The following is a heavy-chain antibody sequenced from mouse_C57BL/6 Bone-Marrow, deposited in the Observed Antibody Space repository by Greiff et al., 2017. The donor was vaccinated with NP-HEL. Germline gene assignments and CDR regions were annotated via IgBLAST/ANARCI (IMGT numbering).Heavy chain of an antibody. CDR1: GYSFTGYY. CDR2: INPSTGGT. Sequence: EVQLQQSGPELVKPGASVKISCKASGYSFTGYYMNWVKQSPEKSLEWIGEINPSTGGTTYNQKFKAKATLTVDKSSSTAYMQLKSLTSEDSAVYYCARWGYHEGYYAMDYWGQGTSVTVSS. CDR3: ARWGYHEGYYAMDY. D-gene: IGHD2-2*01. V-gene: IGHV1-42*01. J-gene: IGHJ4*01.